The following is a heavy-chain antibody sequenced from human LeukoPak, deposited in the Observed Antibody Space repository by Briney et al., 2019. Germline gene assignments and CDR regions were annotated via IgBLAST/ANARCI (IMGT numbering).Heavy chain of an antibody. CDR2: IYHSGST. D-gene: IGHD3-3*01. CDR1: GGSISSSSYY. V-gene: IGHV4-39*07. CDR3: ARAPITIFGVVRSGGLDY. J-gene: IGHJ4*02. Sequence: SETLFLTCTVSGGSISSSSYYWGWIRQPPGKGLEWIGYIYHSGSTYYNPSLKSRVTISVDRSKNQFSLKLSSVTAADTAVYYCARAPITIFGVVRSGGLDYWGQGTLVTVSS.